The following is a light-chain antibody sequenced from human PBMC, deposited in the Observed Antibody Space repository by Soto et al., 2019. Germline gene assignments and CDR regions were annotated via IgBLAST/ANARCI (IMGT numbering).Light chain of an antibody. CDR2: DVG. CDR3: NSYREDHPRFYV. CDR1: HSGIVYYNY. Sequence: QSALTQPASVSGSPGQAITISCTGNHSGIVYYNYVSWYQHVPGKAPKLLIYDVGSRPSGVSSRFSGSKSGNTASLAISGLQPEDEADYYCNSYREDHPRFYVFGTGTKVTVL. V-gene: IGLV2-14*03. J-gene: IGLJ1*01.